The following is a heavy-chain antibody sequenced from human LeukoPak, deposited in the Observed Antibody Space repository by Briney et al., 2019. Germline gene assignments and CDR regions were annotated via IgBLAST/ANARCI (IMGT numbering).Heavy chain of an antibody. D-gene: IGHD6-19*01. V-gene: IGHV4-34*01. Sequence: PSETLSLTCAVYGGSFSGYYWSWIRQPPGKGLEWIGEINHSGSTNYNPSLKSRVTISVDTSKNQFSLKLSSVTAADTAVYYCARRPSRDSSGYYYYYYMDVWGKGTTVTISS. CDR3: ARRPSRDSSGYYYYYYMDV. J-gene: IGHJ6*03. CDR1: GGSFSGYY. CDR2: INHSGST.